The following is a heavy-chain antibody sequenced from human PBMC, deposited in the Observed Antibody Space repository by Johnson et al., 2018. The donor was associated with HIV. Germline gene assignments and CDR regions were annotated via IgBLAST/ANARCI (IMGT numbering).Heavy chain of an antibody. V-gene: IGHV3-30*02. J-gene: IGHJ3*02. CDR2: IRYDGSNK. CDR3: TTDLLTAECAEGLDAFDS. Sequence: QVQLVESGGGLVQPGGSLRLSCAASGFTVSSNYMSWVRQAPGKGLEWVAFIRYDGSNKYYADSVKGRFTISRDNSKNTLYLQMNSLKTEDTAVYYCTTDLLTAECAEGLDAFDSWGQGTMVTVSS. D-gene: IGHD3-16*01. CDR1: GFTVSSNY.